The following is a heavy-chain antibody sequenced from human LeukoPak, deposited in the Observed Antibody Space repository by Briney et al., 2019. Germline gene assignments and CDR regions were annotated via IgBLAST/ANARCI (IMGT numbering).Heavy chain of an antibody. CDR1: GGTFSSYA. V-gene: IGHV1-69*06. Sequence: SVKVSCKASGGTFSSYAISWVRQAPGQGLEWMGGIIPIFGTANYAQKFQGRVTITADKSTSTAYMELSSLRSEDTAVYYCARDGIRYAAAQGWFDPWGQGTLVTVSS. J-gene: IGHJ5*02. D-gene: IGHD6-13*01. CDR2: IIPIFGTA. CDR3: ARDGIRYAAAQGWFDP.